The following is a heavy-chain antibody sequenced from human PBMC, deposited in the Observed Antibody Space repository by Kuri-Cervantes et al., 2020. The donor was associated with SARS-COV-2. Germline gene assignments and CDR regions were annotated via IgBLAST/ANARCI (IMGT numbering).Heavy chain of an antibody. CDR1: GGTFSSYA. CDR3: ARATPSGPTTPGI. V-gene: IGHV1-69*04. CDR2: IIPILGIA. D-gene: IGHD3-10*01. J-gene: IGHJ3*02. Sequence: SVQVSCKASGGTFSSYAISWVRQAPGQGLEWMGRIIPILGIANYAQKFQGRVTITADKSTSTAYMELSSLRSEDTAVYYCARATPSGPTTPGIWGQGTMVTVSS.